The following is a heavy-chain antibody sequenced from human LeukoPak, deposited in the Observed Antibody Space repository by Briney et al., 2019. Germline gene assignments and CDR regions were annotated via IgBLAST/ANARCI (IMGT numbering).Heavy chain of an antibody. CDR3: AKDTAPSRGPSHFDY. D-gene: IGHD3-10*01. CDR1: GFTFDDYA. J-gene: IGHJ4*02. V-gene: IGHV3-9*01. Sequence: GGSLRLSCAASGFTFDDYAMHWVRQAPGKGLEWVSGISWNSGSIGYADSVEGRFTISRDNAKNSLYLQMNSLRAEDTALYYCAKDTAPSRGPSHFDYWGQGTLVTVSS. CDR2: ISWNSGSI.